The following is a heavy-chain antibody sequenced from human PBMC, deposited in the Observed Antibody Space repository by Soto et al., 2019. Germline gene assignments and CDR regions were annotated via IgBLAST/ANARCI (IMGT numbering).Heavy chain of an antibody. CDR3: ARDADILTGYYTSGWFDP. CDR1: GYTFTSYG. Sequence: ASVKVSCKASGYTFTSYGISWVRQAPGQGLEWMGWISAYSSNTNYAQKLQGGLTMTTDTSTSTAYMELRSLRSDDTAVYYCARDADILTGYYTSGWFDPWGQGTLVTVSS. V-gene: IGHV1-18*01. D-gene: IGHD3-9*01. J-gene: IGHJ5*02. CDR2: ISAYSSNT.